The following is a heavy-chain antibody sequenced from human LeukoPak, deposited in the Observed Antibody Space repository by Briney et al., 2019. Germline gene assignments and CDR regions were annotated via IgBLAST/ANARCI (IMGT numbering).Heavy chain of an antibody. CDR1: GGSFSGYY. J-gene: IGHJ4*02. D-gene: IGHD3-22*01. V-gene: IGHV4-34*01. Sequence: SETLSLTCAVYGGSFSGYYWSWIRQPPGKGLEWIGEINHSGSTNYNPSLKSRVTISVDTPKNQFSLKLSSVTAADTAVYYCARGPDIVATDYYYDSSGYHPRRCFDYWGQGTLVTVSS. CDR2: INHSGST. CDR3: ARGPDIVATDYYYDSSGYHPRRCFDY.